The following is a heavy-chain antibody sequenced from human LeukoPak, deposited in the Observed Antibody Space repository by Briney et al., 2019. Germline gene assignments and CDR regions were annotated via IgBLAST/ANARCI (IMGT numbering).Heavy chain of an antibody. Sequence: SGGSLRLSCAASGFTVTSNYISWVRQTPGKRLEWVSVSYSGSQTYYANSLKGRFTISRDTSKNTVFLQVNSLRAEDTAVYYCATEGTGYYFDYWGQGTLVTVSS. CDR1: GFTVTSNY. CDR3: ATEGTGYYFDY. J-gene: IGHJ4*02. V-gene: IGHV3-53*01. CDR2: SYSGSQT.